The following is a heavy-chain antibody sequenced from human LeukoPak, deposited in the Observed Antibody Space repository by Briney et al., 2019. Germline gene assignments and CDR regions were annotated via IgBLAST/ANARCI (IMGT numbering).Heavy chain of an antibody. CDR3: AKDMYSSSWYYFDS. J-gene: IGHJ4*02. V-gene: IGHV3-30*02. CDR1: GFTFSNYV. D-gene: IGHD6-13*01. Sequence: GGSLRLSCAASGFTFSNYVIHWVRQAPGKGLEWVAVIGYDGSYKYYADSVKGRFTISRDNSKNTLYLQMNSLRAEDTAVYYCAKDMYSSSWYYFDSWGQGTLVTVSS. CDR2: IGYDGSYK.